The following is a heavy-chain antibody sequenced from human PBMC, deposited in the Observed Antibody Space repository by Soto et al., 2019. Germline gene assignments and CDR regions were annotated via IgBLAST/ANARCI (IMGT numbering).Heavy chain of an antibody. D-gene: IGHD2-2*01. Sequence: QVQLQESGPGLVKTSQTLSLTCTVSGGSINSGDYYWGWIRQPPGKGLEWIGYIYYSGSTYYTPSLKSRVTISVDTSKNQFSLKLSSVTATDTAVYYCARESCTSASCPWGWFDPWGQGTLVTVSS. CDR2: IYYSGST. J-gene: IGHJ5*02. CDR3: ARESCTSASCPWGWFDP. V-gene: IGHV4-30-4*01. CDR1: GGSINSGDYY.